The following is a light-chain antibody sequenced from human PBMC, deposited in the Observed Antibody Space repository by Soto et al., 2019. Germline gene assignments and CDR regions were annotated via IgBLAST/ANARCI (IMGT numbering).Light chain of an antibody. CDR1: QSVGSTY. Sequence: EIVLTQSPGTLSLSPGERATLSCRASQSVGSTYLAWYQHKPGQAPRLLIYGASSRATGIPDRFSGSGSGTDFTLTISRLEPEDFAVYYCQQYGSSPRITFGQGTRREIK. CDR2: GAS. V-gene: IGKV3-20*01. J-gene: IGKJ5*01. CDR3: QQYGSSPRIT.